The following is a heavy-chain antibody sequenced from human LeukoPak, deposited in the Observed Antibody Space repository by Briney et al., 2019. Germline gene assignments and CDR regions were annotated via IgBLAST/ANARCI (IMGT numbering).Heavy chain of an antibody. CDR2: IKHDGSET. V-gene: IGHV3-7*04. D-gene: IGHD1-7*01. CDR3: ARETRWELFDY. J-gene: IGHJ4*02. CDR1: GFTFSSYW. Sequence: GGSLRLFCAASGFTFSSYWMSWVRQAPGEGLEWVANIKHDGSETYYVDSVKGRFTISKDSAKNSLYLQMNSLRAEDTAVYYCARETRWELFDYWGQGTLVTVSS.